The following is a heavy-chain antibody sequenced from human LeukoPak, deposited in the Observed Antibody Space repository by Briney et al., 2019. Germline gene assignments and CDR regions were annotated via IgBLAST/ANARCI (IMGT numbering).Heavy chain of an antibody. V-gene: IGHV1-18*01. CDR3: ASGHLPSEARY. D-gene: IGHD6-19*01. J-gene: IGHJ4*02. CDR2: ISAYNGNT. Sequence: GASVKVSCKASGYTFTNYGVSWVRQAPGQGLEWMGWISAYNGNTDYAQKLQGRVTMTTDTSTSTAYMELRSLRSDDTAVYYCASGHLPSEARYWGQGTLVTVSS. CDR1: GYTFTNYG.